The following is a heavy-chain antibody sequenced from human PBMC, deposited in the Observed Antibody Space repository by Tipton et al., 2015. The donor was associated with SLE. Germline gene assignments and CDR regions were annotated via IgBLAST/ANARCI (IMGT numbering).Heavy chain of an antibody. CDR2: IYYSGFT. J-gene: IGHJ4*02. D-gene: IGHD3-9*01. CDR3: ATILTSVTGLDQ. V-gene: IGHV4-31*03. Sequence: TLSLTCTVSGGSVRNGGYYWSWVRQQPGKGLDWVGYIYYSGFTYYNPSLKGRVTRSLDTSRNQFSLNLNSVTAADTAVYYCATILTSVTGLDQWGQGTLVTVSA. CDR1: GGSVRNGGYY.